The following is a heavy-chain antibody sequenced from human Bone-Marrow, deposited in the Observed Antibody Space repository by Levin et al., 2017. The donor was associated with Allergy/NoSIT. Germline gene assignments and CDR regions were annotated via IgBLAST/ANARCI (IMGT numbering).Heavy chain of an antibody. CDR1: GNTLTEVS. J-gene: IGHJ6*02. D-gene: IGHD2-2*01. V-gene: IGHV1-24*01. CDR2: FEPEDGEA. Sequence: ASVKVSCKVSGNTLTEVSMHWVRQAPGKGLEWMGGFEPEDGEATYAQKFQGRVTMTEDTSTDTAYMELSNLRSDDTAVYYCSSATVVPAAYYGLDVWGQGTTVTVSS. CDR3: SSATVVPAAYYGLDV.